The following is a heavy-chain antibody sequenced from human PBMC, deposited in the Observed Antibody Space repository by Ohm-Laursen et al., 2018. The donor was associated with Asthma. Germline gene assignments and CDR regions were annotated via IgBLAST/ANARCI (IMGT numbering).Heavy chain of an antibody. CDR2: ISSSSSSL. CDR1: GFSFSSYT. J-gene: IGHJ4*02. D-gene: IGHD3-22*01. CDR3: ARGYYYDSRASYYFDY. Sequence: SPRLSCAASGFSFSSYTMNWVRQAPGKGLEWVSYISSSSSSLYYADSAKGRFTISRDDAKNSLSLQMNSLRDDDTAVYYCARGYYYDSRASYYFDYWGQGTLVTVSS. V-gene: IGHV3-48*02.